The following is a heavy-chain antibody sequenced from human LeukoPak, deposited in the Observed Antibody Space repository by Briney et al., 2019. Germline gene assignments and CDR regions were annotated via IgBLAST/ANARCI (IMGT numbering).Heavy chain of an antibody. V-gene: IGHV3-74*01. CDR3: ARDAGQATPFDY. CDR2: IRRDGTT. J-gene: IGHJ4*02. CDR1: GFTVSSYW. D-gene: IGHD2-15*01. Sequence: PGGSLRLSCAASGFTVSSYWIHWVRLAPGKGLVWVSLIRRDGTTSFAASVQGRFTISRDNARNTLYLQMNSLAAEDTAVYYCARDAGQATPFDYWGPGTLVTVSS.